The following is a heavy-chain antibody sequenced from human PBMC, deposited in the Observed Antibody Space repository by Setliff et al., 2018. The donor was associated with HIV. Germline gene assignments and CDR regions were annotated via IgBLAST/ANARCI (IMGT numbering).Heavy chain of an antibody. CDR1: GYSISSGCY. D-gene: IGHD3-10*01. CDR2: IYHSGST. V-gene: IGHV4-38-2*02. CDR3: ARAVGDVFDAFDI. Sequence: SETLSLTCTVSGYSISSGCYWGWIRQPPGKGLEWIGSIYHSGSTYYNPSLKSRVTISVDTSKNQFSLKLSSVTAADTAVYYCARAVGDVFDAFDIWGQGTMVTVSS. J-gene: IGHJ3*02.